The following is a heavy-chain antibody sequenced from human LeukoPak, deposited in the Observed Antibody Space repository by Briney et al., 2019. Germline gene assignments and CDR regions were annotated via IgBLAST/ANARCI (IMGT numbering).Heavy chain of an antibody. CDR1: GFTFSSYS. CDR3: ARPGGYTSSWYPGNDAFDI. V-gene: IGHV3-48*04. D-gene: IGHD6-13*01. CDR2: ISSSSSTI. Sequence: GGSLRLSCAASGFTFSSYSMNWVRQAPGKGLEWVSYISSSSSTIYYADSVKGRFTVSRDNAKNSLYLQMNSLRAEDTAVYYCARPGGYTSSWYPGNDAFDIWGQGTMVTVSS. J-gene: IGHJ3*02.